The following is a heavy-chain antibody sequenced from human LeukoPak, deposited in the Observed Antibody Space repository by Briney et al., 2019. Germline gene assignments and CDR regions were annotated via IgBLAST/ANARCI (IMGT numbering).Heavy chain of an antibody. CDR2: ISYDGSNK. V-gene: IGHV3-30*04. CDR1: GFTFSSYA. CDR3: ARDAPESGPIDY. J-gene: IGHJ4*02. Sequence: PGGSLRLSCAASGFTFSSYAMHWVRQAPGKGLEWVAVISYDGSNKYYADSVKGRFTISSDNSKNTLYLQMNSLRAEDTAVYYCARDAPESGPIDYWGQGTLVTVSS. D-gene: IGHD3-3*01.